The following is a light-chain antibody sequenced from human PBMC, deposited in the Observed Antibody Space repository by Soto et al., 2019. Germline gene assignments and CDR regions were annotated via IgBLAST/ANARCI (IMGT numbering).Light chain of an antibody. V-gene: IGLV2-18*02. CDR2: EVT. Sequence: QSALTQPPSVSGSPGQSVTISCTGISRDVATYNRVSWYQQPPGTAPKLTIYEVTSRPSGVPDRFSGSQSGTTASLTISGPHAEDEADYYCSSYTSSSAYVFGSGTKLTV. CDR3: SSYTSSSAYV. J-gene: IGLJ1*01. CDR1: SRDVATYNR.